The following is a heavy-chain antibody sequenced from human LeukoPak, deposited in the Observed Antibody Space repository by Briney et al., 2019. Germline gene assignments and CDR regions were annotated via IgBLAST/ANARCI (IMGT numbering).Heavy chain of an antibody. CDR3: ARLSSGSSSWHDIDY. V-gene: IGHV4-59*08. Sequence: SETLSLTCTVSGGSISSYYWSWIRQPPGKGLEWIGYIYYSGSTNHNPSLKSRVTISVDTSKNQFSLKLSSVTAADTAVYYCARLSSGSSSWHDIDYWGQGTLVTVSS. CDR2: IYYSGST. J-gene: IGHJ4*02. D-gene: IGHD6-13*01. CDR1: GGSISSYY.